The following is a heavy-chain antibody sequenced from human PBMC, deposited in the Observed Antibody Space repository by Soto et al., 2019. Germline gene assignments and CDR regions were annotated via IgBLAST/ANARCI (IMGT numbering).Heavy chain of an antibody. CDR2: IFHTGNT. CDR3: VCDLGKLLPPAK. Sequence: PSETLSLTCTVSGGSIRSGGYNWSWIRQLPGKGLEWIGYIFHTGNTYYNPSLKSRVTISVDTSQNQFSLRLSSVAAADTALYYCVCDLGKLLPPAKWGHGVLVTAS. V-gene: IGHV4-31*03. J-gene: IGHJ2*01. CDR1: GGSIRSGGYN. D-gene: IGHD7-27*01.